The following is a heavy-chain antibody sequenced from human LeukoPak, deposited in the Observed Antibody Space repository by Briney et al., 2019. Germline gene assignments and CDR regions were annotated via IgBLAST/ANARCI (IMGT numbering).Heavy chain of an antibody. CDR1: GFTFSSYS. CDR3: ARGYGDYVIIGIDY. J-gene: IGHJ4*02. CDR2: ISSSSYI. Sequence: PGGSLRLSCAASGFTFSSYSMNWVRQAPGKGLEWVSSISSSSYIYYADSVKGRFTISRDNAKNSLYLQMNSLRAEDTAVYYCARGYGDYVIIGIDYWGQGTLVTVSS. D-gene: IGHD4-17*01. V-gene: IGHV3-21*01.